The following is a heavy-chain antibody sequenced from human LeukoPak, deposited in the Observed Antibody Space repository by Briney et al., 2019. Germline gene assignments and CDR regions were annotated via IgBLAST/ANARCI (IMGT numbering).Heavy chain of an antibody. CDR2: IYYSGNT. Sequence: SETLSLTCTVSGVSISSSNSYWGWIRQPPGKGLEWIGSIYYSGNTYYNASLKSQVSISIDTSKNQFSLRLTSVTAADTAVYYCARDTNIVLMVYETAFDIWGQGTMVTVSS. CDR1: GVSISSSNSY. V-gene: IGHV4-39*02. D-gene: IGHD2-8*01. J-gene: IGHJ3*02. CDR3: ARDTNIVLMVYETAFDI.